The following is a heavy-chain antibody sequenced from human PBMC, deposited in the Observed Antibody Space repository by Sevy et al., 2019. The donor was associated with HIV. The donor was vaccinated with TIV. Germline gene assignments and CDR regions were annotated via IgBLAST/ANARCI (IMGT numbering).Heavy chain of an antibody. CDR3: AKDVAVAGDAY. V-gene: IGHV3-23*01. Sequence: GGSLRLSCAASGFTFSSYAMSWVRRAPVKGLEWVSAISGSGGSTHYADSVKGRFTISRDNSKNTLYLQMNSLRAEDTAVYYCAKDVAVAGDAYWGQGTLVTVSS. D-gene: IGHD6-19*01. CDR2: ISGSGGST. CDR1: GFTFSSYA. J-gene: IGHJ4*02.